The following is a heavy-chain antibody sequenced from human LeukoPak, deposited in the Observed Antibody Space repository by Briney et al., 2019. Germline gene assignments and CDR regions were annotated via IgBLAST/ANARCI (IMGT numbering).Heavy chain of an antibody. Sequence: GESLRLSCAASGFIFKKYWMNWVRQVPGKGLECSANIKEDGSETYYADSVKGRFTISRDNPKNLLFLQINSLRVEDTAVYYCARETPRRGETRDGYRWGQGTVVTVSS. CDR1: GFIFKKYW. D-gene: IGHD5-24*01. CDR2: IKEDGSET. V-gene: IGHV3-7*01. J-gene: IGHJ4*02. CDR3: ARETPRRGETRDGYR.